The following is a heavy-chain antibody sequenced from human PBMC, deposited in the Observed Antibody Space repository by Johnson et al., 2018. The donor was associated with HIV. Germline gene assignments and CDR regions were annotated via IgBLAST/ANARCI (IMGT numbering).Heavy chain of an antibody. Sequence: VQLVESGGGVVQPGRSLRLSCAASGFTFRNYLMSWVRQAPGKGLEWVANIKEDGSEKFYVYSVKGRFTISRDNAKNSLYLQMNSLRAEDTALYYCAKVYYDSSGYGAFDIWGQGTMVTVSS. V-gene: IGHV3-7*03. CDR3: AKVYYDSSGYGAFDI. J-gene: IGHJ3*02. D-gene: IGHD3-22*01. CDR1: GFTFRNYL. CDR2: IKEDGSEK.